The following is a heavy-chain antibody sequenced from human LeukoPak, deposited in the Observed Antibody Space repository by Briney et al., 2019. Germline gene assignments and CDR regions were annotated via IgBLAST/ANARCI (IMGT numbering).Heavy chain of an antibody. CDR2: ISAYNGNT. CDR3: ATEGYLYRSSYGWRVFDY. Sequence: ASVKVSCKASGYTFTSYGISWVRQAPGQGLEWMGWISAYNGNTNYAQKLQGRVTMTTDTSTSTAYMELSSLRSEDTAVYYCATEGYLYRSSYGWRVFDYWGQGTLVTVSS. CDR1: GYTFTSYG. J-gene: IGHJ4*02. D-gene: IGHD3-10*01. V-gene: IGHV1-18*01.